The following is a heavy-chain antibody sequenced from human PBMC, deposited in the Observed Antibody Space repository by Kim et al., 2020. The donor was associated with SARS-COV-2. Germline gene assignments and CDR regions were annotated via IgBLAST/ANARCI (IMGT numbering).Heavy chain of an antibody. Sequence: SETLSLTCTVSGGSISSYYWSWIRQPPGKGLEWIGYIYYSGSTNYNPSLKSRVTISVDTSKNQFSLNLSSVTAADTAVYYCARHLSYAMDYYYYGMDVWGQGTTVTVSS. CDR1: GGSISSYY. D-gene: IGHD2-2*03. V-gene: IGHV4-59*08. CDR2: IYYSGST. J-gene: IGHJ6*02. CDR3: ARHLSYAMDYYYYGMDV.